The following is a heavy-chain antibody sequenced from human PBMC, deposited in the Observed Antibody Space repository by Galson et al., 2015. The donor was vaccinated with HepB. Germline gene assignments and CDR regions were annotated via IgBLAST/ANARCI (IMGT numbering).Heavy chain of an antibody. CDR3: ARHGTHFDY. Sequence: SLRLSCAASGFTFSSYAMHWVRQAPGKGLEWVAIIWDDGSVKYYADFVRGRFTISRDNSKNTLYLQMNSLRADDTAVFYCARHGTHFDYWGQGTLVTVSS. J-gene: IGHJ4*02. V-gene: IGHV3-33*01. D-gene: IGHD1-26*01. CDR1: GFTFSSYA. CDR2: IWDDGSVK.